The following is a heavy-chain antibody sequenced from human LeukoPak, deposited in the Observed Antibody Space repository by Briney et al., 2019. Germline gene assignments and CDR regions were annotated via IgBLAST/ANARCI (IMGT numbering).Heavy chain of an antibody. Sequence: GASVKVSCKASGYTFTSYGISWVRQAPGQGVEWMGWISAYNGNTNYAQKLQGRVTMTTDTSTSTAYMELRSLRSDDTAVYYCARDRPAAGGGATDYWGQGTLVTVSS. D-gene: IGHD6-13*01. V-gene: IGHV1-18*01. CDR1: GYTFTSYG. CDR2: ISAYNGNT. J-gene: IGHJ4*02. CDR3: ARDRPAAGGGATDY.